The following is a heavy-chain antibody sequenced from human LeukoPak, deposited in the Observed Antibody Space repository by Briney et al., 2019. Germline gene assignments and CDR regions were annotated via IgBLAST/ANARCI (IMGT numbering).Heavy chain of an antibody. CDR2: TYPGDSDT. Sequence: GESLKISCKGSGYSFTSYWIGWVRQMPGKGLEWMGITYPGDSDTRYIPSFQGQVTISADKSISTAYLQWSSLKASDTAMYYCARHGMGATTDYYYGMDVWGQGTTVTVSS. CDR1: GYSFTSYW. CDR3: ARHGMGATTDYYYGMDV. J-gene: IGHJ6*02. V-gene: IGHV5-51*01. D-gene: IGHD1-26*01.